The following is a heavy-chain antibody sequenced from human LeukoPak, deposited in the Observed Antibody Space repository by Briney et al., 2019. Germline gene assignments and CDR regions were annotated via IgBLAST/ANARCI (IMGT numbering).Heavy chain of an antibody. V-gene: IGHV3-21*01. J-gene: IGHJ6*02. CDR1: GFTFSTYS. D-gene: IGHD4-17*01. CDR3: SRRGDGFYYGMDL. Sequence: GGSLRLSCAASGFTFSTYSMNWFRQAPGEGLEWVSSISSSGANIFYTDSVKSRFTISRDNAKNSLYLQLNSLRAEDTAVYYCSRRGDGFYYGMDLWGQGTTVTVSS. CDR2: ISSSGANI.